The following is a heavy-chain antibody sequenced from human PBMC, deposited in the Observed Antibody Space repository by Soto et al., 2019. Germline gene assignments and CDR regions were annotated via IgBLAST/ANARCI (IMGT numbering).Heavy chain of an antibody. CDR3: ARDLGYCISTSCHRYNWFDP. D-gene: IGHD2-2*01. J-gene: IGHJ5*02. CDR1: GYTFTSYG. Sequence: ASVKVSCKASGYTFTSYGISWVRQAPGQGLEWMGWISAYNGNTNYAQKLQGRVTMTTDTSTSTVYMELSSLRSEDTAVYYCARDLGYCISTSCHRYNWFDPWGQGTLVTVSS. CDR2: ISAYNGNT. V-gene: IGHV1-18*01.